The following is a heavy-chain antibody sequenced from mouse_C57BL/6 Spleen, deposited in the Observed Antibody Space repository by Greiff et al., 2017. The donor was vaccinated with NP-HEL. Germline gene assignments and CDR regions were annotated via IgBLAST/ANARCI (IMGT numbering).Heavy chain of an antibody. CDR1: GYTFTDYY. CDR2: INPNNGGT. Sequence: VQLQQSGPELVKPGASVKISCKASGYTFTDYYMNWVKQSHGKSLEWIGDINPNNGGTSYNQKFKGKATLTVDKSSSTAYMELRSLTSEDSAVYYCVYYDYDVAYWGQGTLVTVSA. V-gene: IGHV1-26*01. CDR3: VYYDYDVAY. D-gene: IGHD2-4*01. J-gene: IGHJ3*01.